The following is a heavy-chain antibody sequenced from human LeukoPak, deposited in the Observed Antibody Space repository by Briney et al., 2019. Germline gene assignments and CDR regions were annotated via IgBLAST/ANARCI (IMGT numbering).Heavy chain of an antibody. CDR3: ASPTYGGNFFDAFDI. CDR1: GFTFSSYS. Sequence: PGGSLRLSCAASGFTFSSYSMNWVRQAPGKGLEWVSSISSSGSYIYYADSVKGRFTISRDNARNSLYLQMNSLTAEDTAVYYCASPTYGGNFFDAFDIWGQGTMVTVSS. J-gene: IGHJ3*02. V-gene: IGHV3-21*01. D-gene: IGHD4-23*01. CDR2: ISSSGSYI.